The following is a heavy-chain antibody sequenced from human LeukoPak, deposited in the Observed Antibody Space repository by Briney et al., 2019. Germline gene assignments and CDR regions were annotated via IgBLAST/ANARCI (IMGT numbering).Heavy chain of an antibody. CDR3: AVDIIPSLGHYEGGIEFDS. V-gene: IGHV3-43*02. CDR1: GSELGDYV. Sequence: GGPLSPSCTASGSELGDYVMHWVRQVSGKGLEWASRIGGDGRLKNYAKSVKGRFTISRDNRKNSLFLQMSSLRIEDTALYYCAVDIIPSLGHYEGGIEFDSRGQGTRVIVSS. CDR2: IGGDGRLK. D-gene: IGHD4-17*01. J-gene: IGHJ4*02.